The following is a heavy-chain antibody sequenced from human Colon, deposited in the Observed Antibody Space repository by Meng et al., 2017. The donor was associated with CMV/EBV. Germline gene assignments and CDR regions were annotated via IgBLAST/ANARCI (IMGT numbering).Heavy chain of an antibody. J-gene: IGHJ4*02. V-gene: IGHV4-4*07. CDR2: IHYSGGT. CDR1: CDSIKNYY. CDR3: ARAGARGVPVDL. Sequence: QVQRKESGPRLLNPSETLSLTCTVSCDSIKNYYWTWLRQPAGKGLEWLGRIHYSGGTDDNPSLKSRVTLSIDTSKNQLSLKIYSVTAADTAVYYCARAGARGVPVDLWGQGTLVTVSS. D-gene: IGHD3-10*01.